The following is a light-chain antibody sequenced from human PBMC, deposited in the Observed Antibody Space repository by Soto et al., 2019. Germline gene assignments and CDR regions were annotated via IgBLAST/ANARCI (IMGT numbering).Light chain of an antibody. CDR3: QQRYNWPPSFT. Sequence: EIALTQSPATLSLSPGERATLSCRASQTVSSFLAWYQQKPGQAPRLLIYDASNRATDIPARFSGSGSGTDFTLTISSLEPEDFAVYYCQQRYNWPPSFTFGPGTRVDIK. V-gene: IGKV3-11*01. CDR2: DAS. J-gene: IGKJ3*01. CDR1: QTVSSF.